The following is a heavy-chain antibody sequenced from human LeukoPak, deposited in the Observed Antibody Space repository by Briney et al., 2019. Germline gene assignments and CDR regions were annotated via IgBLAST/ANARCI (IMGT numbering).Heavy chain of an antibody. CDR3: ARAPAGPPYYYMDV. Sequence: PSETLSLTCAVYGGSFSGYYWSWIRQPPGKGLEWIGYIYYSGSTIYSPSLRSRVTISVDTSRNQFSLKLTSVTAADTAVYHCARAPAGPPYYYMDVWGKGTTVTVSS. CDR2: IYYSGST. CDR1: GGSFSGYY. J-gene: IGHJ6*03. V-gene: IGHV4-59*01. D-gene: IGHD6-13*01.